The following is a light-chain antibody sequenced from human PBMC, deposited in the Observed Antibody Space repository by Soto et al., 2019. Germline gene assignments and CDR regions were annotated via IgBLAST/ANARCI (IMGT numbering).Light chain of an antibody. CDR2: WAS. Sequence: EFVLTQSPGTLSLSPGESTTLSCSASQTVRNNYLAWYQQKPGQPPKVLISWASTRDSGVPDRFSGCGSGTDFTITIRSLQAEAVAVYYCQQYYPPPRTFGGGTKVDI. CDR3: QQYYPPPRT. J-gene: IGKJ4*01. CDR1: QTVRNNY. V-gene: IGKV3D-7*01.